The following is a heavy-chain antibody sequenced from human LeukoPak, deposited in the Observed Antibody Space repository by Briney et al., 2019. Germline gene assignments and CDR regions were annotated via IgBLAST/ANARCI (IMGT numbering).Heavy chain of an antibody. D-gene: IGHD3-3*01. V-gene: IGHV4-59*08. Sequence: SETLSLTCTVSGDSISTYYWSWIRQPPGKELEWIGYIYFSGTTKYSPSLKSRVTISVDTSKDQFSLSLSSVTAADTAVYYCARHGPLYDIWSAQFYFDSWGQGTLVTVSS. CDR3: ARHGPLYDIWSAQFYFDS. J-gene: IGHJ4*02. CDR2: IYFSGTT. CDR1: GDSISTYY.